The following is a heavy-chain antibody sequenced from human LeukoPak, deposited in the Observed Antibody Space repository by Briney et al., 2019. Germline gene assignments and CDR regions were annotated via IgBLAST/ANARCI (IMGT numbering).Heavy chain of an antibody. Sequence: PGGSLSLSCAASGFPFSDFYMTWIRQAPGKGLEWVSYISSTATTIYYADSVKGRFTISRDNAKNSLYLQMNNLRAEDTAVYYCARDRWGKYYFDYWGQGTLVTVSS. CDR3: ARDRWGKYYFDY. V-gene: IGHV3-11*01. CDR2: ISSTATTI. J-gene: IGHJ4*02. D-gene: IGHD7-27*01. CDR1: GFPFSDFY.